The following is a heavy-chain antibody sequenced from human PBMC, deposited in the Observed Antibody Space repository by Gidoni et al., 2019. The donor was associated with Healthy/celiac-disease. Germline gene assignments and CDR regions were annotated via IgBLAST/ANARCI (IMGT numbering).Heavy chain of an antibody. CDR2: IWYDGSNK. CDR3: ARDGTREGSSAHNGNDAFDI. Sequence: QVQLVESGGGVVQPGRSLRLSCAASGFTFSSYGLPWVRQAPGKGLEWVSVIWYDGSNKYYADSVKGRFTISRDNSKNTLYLQMNSLRAEDTAVYYCARDGTREGSSAHNGNDAFDIWGQGTMVTVSS. D-gene: IGHD6-6*01. V-gene: IGHV3-33*01. J-gene: IGHJ3*02. CDR1: GFTFSSYG.